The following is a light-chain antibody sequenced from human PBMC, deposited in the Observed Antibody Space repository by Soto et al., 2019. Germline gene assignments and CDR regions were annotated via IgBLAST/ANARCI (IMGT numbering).Light chain of an antibody. V-gene: IGLV1-40*01. CDR3: QSYDSSLSGPDVV. J-gene: IGLJ2*01. CDR1: SSNIGAGYD. CDR2: GNS. Sequence: QSVLTQPPSVSGAPGQRVTISCTGSSSNIGAGYDVHWYQQLPGTAPKLLIYGNSNRPSGVPDRFSGSKSGTSASLAITGLQAEDEADYYCQSYDSSLSGPDVVFGGVTKLTVL.